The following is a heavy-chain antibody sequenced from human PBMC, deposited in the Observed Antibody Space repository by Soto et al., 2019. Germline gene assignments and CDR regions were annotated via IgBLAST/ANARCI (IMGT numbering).Heavy chain of an antibody. CDR2: IDTDGSRK. D-gene: IGHD4-17*01. Sequence: EVQLVESGGGLVQPGGSLRLSCAASGFNFNTYWMYWVRQAPGKGLEGMANIDTDGSRKNYVDSVKGRFIISRDNAKNSLLLQMNSLRADDTAVYYCGRVPLDGNYANGVDVWGQGTTVTVSS. CDR1: GFNFNTYW. CDR3: GRVPLDGNYANGVDV. J-gene: IGHJ6*02. V-gene: IGHV3-7*03.